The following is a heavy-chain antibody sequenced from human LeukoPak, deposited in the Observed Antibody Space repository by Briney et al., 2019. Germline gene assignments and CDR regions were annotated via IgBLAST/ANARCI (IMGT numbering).Heavy chain of an antibody. CDR1: GFTFSSYG. D-gene: IGHD6-13*01. J-gene: IGHJ4*02. V-gene: IGHV3-33*01. Sequence: GRSLRLSCAASGFTFSSYGMHWVRQAPGKGLEWVEVIWYDGSNKYYADSVKGRFTISRDNSKNTLYLQMNSLRAEDTAVYYCAREKLAAAGTGFDYWGQGTLVTVSS. CDR3: AREKLAAAGTGFDY. CDR2: IWYDGSNK.